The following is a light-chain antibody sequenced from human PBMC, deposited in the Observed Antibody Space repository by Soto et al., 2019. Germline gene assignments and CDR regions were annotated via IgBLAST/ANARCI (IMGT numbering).Light chain of an antibody. Sequence: EIVLTQSPATLSLSPGERATLSYRASQSVSSYLAWYQQKPGQAPRLLIYDASNRATGIPARFSGSGSGTDFTLTISSLEPEDFAVYYCQQRSNWPPAITFGQGTRLEMK. V-gene: IGKV3-11*01. CDR1: QSVSSY. CDR3: QQRSNWPPAIT. J-gene: IGKJ5*01. CDR2: DAS.